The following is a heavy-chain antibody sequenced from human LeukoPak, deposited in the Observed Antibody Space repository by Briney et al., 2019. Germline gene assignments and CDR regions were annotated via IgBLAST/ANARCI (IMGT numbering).Heavy chain of an antibody. V-gene: IGHV4-34*01. D-gene: IGHD3-9*01. CDR3: AREAVLRYFDWLGQNWFDP. CDR2: INHSGST. Sequence: KTSETLSLTCAVYGGSFSGYYWSWIRQPPGKGLEWIGEINHSGSTNYNPSLKSRVTISVDTSKNQFSLKLSSVTAADTAVYYCAREAVLRYFDWLGQNWFDPWGQGTLVTVSS. J-gene: IGHJ5*02. CDR1: GGSFSGYY.